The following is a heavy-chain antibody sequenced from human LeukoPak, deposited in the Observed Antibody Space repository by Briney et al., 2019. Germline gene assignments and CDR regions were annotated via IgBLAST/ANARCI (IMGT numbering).Heavy chain of an antibody. J-gene: IGHJ3*02. CDR3: ARDLSSWTFSGFDI. Sequence: GGSLRLSCAASGFTFSDYYMSWIRQAPGKGLEWVSYISSSGSTIYYADSVKGRFTISRDNAKNSLYLQMNSLRAEDTAVYYCARDLSSWTFSGFDIWGQGTMGSVSS. D-gene: IGHD6-13*01. CDR1: GFTFSDYY. V-gene: IGHV3-11*04. CDR2: ISSSGSTI.